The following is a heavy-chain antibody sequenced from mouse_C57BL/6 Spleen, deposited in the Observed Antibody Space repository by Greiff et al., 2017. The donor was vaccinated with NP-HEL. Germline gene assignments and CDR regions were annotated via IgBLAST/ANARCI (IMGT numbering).Heavy chain of an antibody. D-gene: IGHD3-1*01. Sequence: VQLQESGPELVKPGASVKISCKASGYAFSSSWMNWVKQRPGKGLEWIGRIYPGDGDTNYNGKFKGKATLTADKSSSTAYMQLSSLTSEDSAVYFCARRAGTSYYAMDYWGQGTSVTVSS. CDR2: IYPGDGDT. CDR3: ARRAGTSYYAMDY. V-gene: IGHV1-82*01. J-gene: IGHJ4*01. CDR1: GYAFSSSW.